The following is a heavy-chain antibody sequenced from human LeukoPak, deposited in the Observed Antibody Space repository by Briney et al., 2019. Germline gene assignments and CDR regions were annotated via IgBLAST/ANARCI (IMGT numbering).Heavy chain of an antibody. D-gene: IGHD2-2*01. Sequence: ASVKVSCKASGYTFSDYYIHWVRQAPGQGLEWMGRINLNSGATNYAQIFQGSVTMTRDTSISTAYMELSRMRSDDTAVYYCARESVGIDYWGQGALVTVSS. J-gene: IGHJ4*02. V-gene: IGHV1-2*06. CDR2: INLNSGAT. CDR3: ARESVGIDY. CDR1: GYTFSDYY.